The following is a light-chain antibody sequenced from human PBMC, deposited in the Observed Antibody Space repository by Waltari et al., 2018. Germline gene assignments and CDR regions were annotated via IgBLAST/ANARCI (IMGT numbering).Light chain of an antibody. CDR2: HAS. V-gene: IGKV3-15*01. CDR1: QSVSSN. Sequence: EIVMTQSPATLSVSPGESATLSCRASQSVSSNSAWYQQKPGQAPRLLIYHASTRATGIPARFSGCGSGTEFTLTISSLQSEDFAVYYCHHYYNWPMTFGQGTRLEIK. CDR3: HHYYNWPMT. J-gene: IGKJ5*01.